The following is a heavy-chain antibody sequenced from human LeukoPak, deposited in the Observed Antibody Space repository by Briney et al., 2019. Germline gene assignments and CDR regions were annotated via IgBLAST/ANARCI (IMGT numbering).Heavy chain of an antibody. CDR1: GFTPISYW. V-gene: IGHV3-7*01. Sequence: GGSLRLSCAVSGFTPISYWMTWVRQAPGKGLEWVANINQDGSETFYVASVKGRFSISRDNAQNSLYLQMNSLRVEDTVLYYCARLGPGMNFFYLDFWGQGTLVTVSS. CDR3: ARLGPGMNFFYLDF. CDR2: INQDGSET. D-gene: IGHD3-10*01. J-gene: IGHJ4*02.